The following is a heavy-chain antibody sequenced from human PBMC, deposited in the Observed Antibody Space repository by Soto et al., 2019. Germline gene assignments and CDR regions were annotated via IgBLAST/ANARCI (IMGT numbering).Heavy chain of an antibody. V-gene: IGHV3-30*18. Sequence: LRLSCAASGFTFSSYGMQWVRQAPGKGLEWVAVISYDGSNKYYADSVKGRFTISRDNSKNTLYLQMNSLRAEDTAVYYCAKDVFPIVGATKYYYGMDVWGQGTTVTVSS. CDR1: GFTFSSYG. J-gene: IGHJ6*02. D-gene: IGHD1-26*01. CDR2: ISYDGSNK. CDR3: AKDVFPIVGATKYYYGMDV.